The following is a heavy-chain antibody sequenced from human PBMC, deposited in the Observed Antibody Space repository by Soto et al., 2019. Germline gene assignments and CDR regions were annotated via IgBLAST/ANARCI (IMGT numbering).Heavy chain of an antibody. CDR3: ARDRRDCSGGSCYSHGSFDY. CDR1: GGSISSYY. D-gene: IGHD2-15*01. V-gene: IGHV4-59*01. Sequence: SETLSLTCTVSGGSISSYYWSWIRQPPGKGLEWIGYIYYSGSTNYNPSLKSRVTISVDTSKNQFSLKLSSVTAADTAVYYCARDRRDCSGGSCYSHGSFDYWGQGTLVTVSP. CDR2: IYYSGST. J-gene: IGHJ4*02.